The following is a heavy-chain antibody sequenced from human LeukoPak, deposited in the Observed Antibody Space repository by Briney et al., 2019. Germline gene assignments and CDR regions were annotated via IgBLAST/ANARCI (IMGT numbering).Heavy chain of an antibody. J-gene: IGHJ3*02. CDR1: GYTFTSYY. D-gene: IGHD3-16*01. CDR3: ARRKGGLGAFDI. Sequence: ASVKVSCKPSGYTFTSYYMHWVRQAPGQGLEWLGIINPSGGSTSYAQKFQGRVTMTRDTSTSTVYMELSSLRSEDTAVYYCARRKGGLGAFDIWGQGTMVTVSS. CDR2: INPSGGST. V-gene: IGHV1-46*01.